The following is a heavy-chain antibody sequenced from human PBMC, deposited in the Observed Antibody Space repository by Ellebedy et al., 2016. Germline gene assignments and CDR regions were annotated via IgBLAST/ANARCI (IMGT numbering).Heavy chain of an antibody. J-gene: IGHJ4*02. D-gene: IGHD2-15*01. CDR1: GYTFTSND. CDR3: ASAGGYCSGGSCYFDY. CDR2: INPNSGGT. Sequence: ASVKVSXXASGYTFTSNDINWVRQAPGQGLEWMGWINPNSGGTNYAQKFQGRVTMTRDTSISSAYMELSRLRSDDTAVYYCASAGGYCSGGSCYFDYWGQGTLVTVSS. V-gene: IGHV1-2*02.